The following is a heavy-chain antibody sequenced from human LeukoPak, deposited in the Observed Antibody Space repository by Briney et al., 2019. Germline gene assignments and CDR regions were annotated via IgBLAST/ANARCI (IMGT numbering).Heavy chain of an antibody. CDR2: ISYDGSNK. CDR1: GFTFSSYA. CDR3: AREGRAQASNWFDP. J-gene: IGHJ5*02. Sequence: GGSLRLSCAASGFTFSSYAMHWVRQAPGKGLEWVAVISYDGSNKFYADSVKGRFTISRDNSKNTLYLQMNSLRGEDTAVYYCAREGRAQASNWFDPWGQGTLVTVSS. V-gene: IGHV3-30-3*01.